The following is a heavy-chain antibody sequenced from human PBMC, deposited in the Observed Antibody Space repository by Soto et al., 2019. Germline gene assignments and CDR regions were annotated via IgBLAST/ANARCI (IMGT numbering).Heavy chain of an antibody. V-gene: IGHV3-23*01. CDR3: AKDPGLATISTFDY. D-gene: IGHD2-2*02. CDR1: GFTCVSLA. J-gene: IGHJ4*02. CDR2: MSGSGDST. Sequence: VSIRLWWIVAGFTCVSLASSWVRKATGKGLEWVSAMSGSGDSTYYADSVKGRFTISRDTVKNTLYLQMDSLRAEDTAVYYCAKDPGLATISTFDYRGKGTLVTVSS.